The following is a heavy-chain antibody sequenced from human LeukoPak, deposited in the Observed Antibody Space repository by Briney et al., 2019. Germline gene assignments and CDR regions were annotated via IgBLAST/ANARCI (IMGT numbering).Heavy chain of an antibody. CDR2: IYTSGST. D-gene: IGHD1-26*01. CDR3: ARGVGPTTAQSTFDY. V-gene: IGHV4-4*07. CDR1: GGSISSYY. J-gene: IGHJ4*02. Sequence: SETLSLTCTVSGGSISSYYWSWIRQPAGKGLEWIGRIYTSGSTYYNPSLESRVTISLDTSKNQLSLKLTSVTAADTAVYYCARGVGPTTAQSTFDYWGQGALVTVSS.